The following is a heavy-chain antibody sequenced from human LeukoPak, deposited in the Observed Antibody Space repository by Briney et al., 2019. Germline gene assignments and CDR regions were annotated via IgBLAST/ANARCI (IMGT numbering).Heavy chain of an antibody. CDR2: IYYSGST. Sequence: SETLSLTCTVSGGSISSSSYYWGWIRQPPGKGLEWIGSIYYSGSTYYNPSLKSRVTISVDTSKNQFSLKLSSVTAADTAVYYCARIAVAGKGDPWANFWGQGTLVTVSS. CDR1: GGSISSSSYY. CDR3: ARIAVAGKGDPWANF. J-gene: IGHJ4*02. V-gene: IGHV4-39*01. D-gene: IGHD6-19*01.